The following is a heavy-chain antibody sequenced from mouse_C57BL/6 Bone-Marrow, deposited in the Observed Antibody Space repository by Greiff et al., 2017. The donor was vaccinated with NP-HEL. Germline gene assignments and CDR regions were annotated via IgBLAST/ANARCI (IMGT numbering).Heavy chain of an antibody. D-gene: IGHD1-1*01. CDR1: GFTFSDYG. V-gene: IGHV5-15*01. J-gene: IGHJ4*01. CDR2: ISNLAYSI. Sequence: VQLKESGGGLVQPGGSLKLSCAASGFTFSDYGMAWVRQAPRKGPEWVAFISNLAYSIYYADTVTGRFTISRENAKNTLYLEMSSLRSEDTAMYYCARRNYYGSSYAMDYWGQGTSVTVSS. CDR3: ARRNYYGSSYAMDY.